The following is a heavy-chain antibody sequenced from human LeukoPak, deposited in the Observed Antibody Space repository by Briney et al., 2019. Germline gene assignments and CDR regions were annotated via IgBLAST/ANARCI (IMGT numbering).Heavy chain of an antibody. CDR3: ARSVVRYYGSGSYYGYYYYMDV. CDR1: GGSFSGYY. D-gene: IGHD3-10*01. CDR2: INHSGST. Sequence: SETLSLTCAVYGGSFSGYYWSWIRQPPGKGLEWIGEINHSGSTNCNPSLKSRVTISVDTSKNQFSLKLSSVTAADTAVYYCARSVVRYYGSGSYYGYYYYMDVWGKGTTVTVSS. V-gene: IGHV4-34*01. J-gene: IGHJ6*03.